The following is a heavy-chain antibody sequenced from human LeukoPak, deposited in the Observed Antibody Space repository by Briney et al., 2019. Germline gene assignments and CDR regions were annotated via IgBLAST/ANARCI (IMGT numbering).Heavy chain of an antibody. J-gene: IGHJ4*02. CDR1: GFTFSRYE. V-gene: IGHV3-48*03. Sequence: PGGSLRLSCAASGFTFSRYEMNWVRQAPGKGLQWISHIDSTDTIHYADSVKGRFTISRDNAKNSLYLQMNSLRAEDTAVYYCARSSGSYRPMGYWGQGTLVTVSS. D-gene: IGHD3-22*01. CDR2: IDSTDTI. CDR3: ARSSGSYRPMGY.